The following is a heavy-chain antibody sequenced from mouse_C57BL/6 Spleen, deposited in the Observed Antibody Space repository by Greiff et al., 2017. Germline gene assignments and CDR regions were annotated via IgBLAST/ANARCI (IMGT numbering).Heavy chain of an antibody. CDR2: INYDGSSS. CDR1: GFTFSDYY. V-gene: IGHV5-16*01. Sequence: EVKLVESEGGLVQPGSSMKLSCTASGFTFSDYYMAWVRQVPEKGLEWVANINYDGSSSYYLDSLKCRFIISRANAKNIIYLQMSSLKSEDTATYYCARTGLRRTWCYYAMDYWGQGTSVTVSS. D-gene: IGHD2-4*01. CDR3: ARTGLRRTWCYYAMDY. J-gene: IGHJ4*01.